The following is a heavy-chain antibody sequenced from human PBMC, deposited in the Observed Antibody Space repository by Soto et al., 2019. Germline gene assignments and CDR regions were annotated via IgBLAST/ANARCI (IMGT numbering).Heavy chain of an antibody. CDR1: GYTFSRYG. J-gene: IGHJ6*02. D-gene: IGHD2-8*01. Sequence: QGQLVQSGPEVKKPGASVKVSCKASGYTFSRYGISWVRQAPGQGLEWMGWISGYNGDTIYAQKVQGRVTMTIDTSTYTAYMELRSLTSDDTAIYYCAKNGXPPYYYYGMDVWGQGTTVTVSS. CDR3: AKNGXPPYYYYGMDV. V-gene: IGHV1-18*01. CDR2: ISGYNGDT.